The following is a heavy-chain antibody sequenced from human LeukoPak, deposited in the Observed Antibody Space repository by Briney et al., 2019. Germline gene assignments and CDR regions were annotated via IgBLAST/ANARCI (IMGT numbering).Heavy chain of an antibody. CDR3: ATEGFSSGRAGTFSI. D-gene: IGHD6-19*01. CDR2: ISSDGIGK. Sequence: GGSLRLSCTASGFTFSNTRMHWVRQAPGQGLEWVAGISSDGIGKYYADSMKGRFTISRDNSKNTLFLQVDSLRRDDTAVYYCATEGFSSGRAGTFSIWGQGTMVTVS. V-gene: IGHV3-30*04. CDR1: GFTFSNTR. J-gene: IGHJ3*02.